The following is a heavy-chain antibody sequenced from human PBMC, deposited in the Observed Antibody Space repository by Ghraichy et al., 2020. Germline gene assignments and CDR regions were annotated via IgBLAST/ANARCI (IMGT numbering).Heavy chain of an antibody. J-gene: IGHJ4*02. CDR3: AGSRSSSGYRRLDY. Sequence: ASVKVSCKASGYTFTTYDINWVRQATGQGLEWMGWMNPNSGNTDYAQKFQGRVIMTRNTSISTAYMELSSLRSEDTAVYYCAGSRSSSGYRRLDYWGQGTLVTVS. D-gene: IGHD3-22*01. CDR1: GYTFTTYD. V-gene: IGHV1-8*01. CDR2: MNPNSGNT.